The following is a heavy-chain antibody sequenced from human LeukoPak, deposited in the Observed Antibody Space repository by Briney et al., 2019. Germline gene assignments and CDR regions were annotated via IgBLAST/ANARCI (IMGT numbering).Heavy chain of an antibody. CDR2: ISWNSGSI. D-gene: IGHD6-19*01. CDR1: GFTFDDYA. CDR3: AKDMGSAVAGTNFDY. J-gene: IGHJ4*02. Sequence: PGGSLRLSCAASGFTFDDYAMHWVRQAPGKGLEWVSGISWNSGSIGYADSVKGRFTISRDNAKNSLYLQMNSLRAEDTALYYCAKDMGSAVAGTNFDYWGQGTLVTVSS. V-gene: IGHV3-9*01.